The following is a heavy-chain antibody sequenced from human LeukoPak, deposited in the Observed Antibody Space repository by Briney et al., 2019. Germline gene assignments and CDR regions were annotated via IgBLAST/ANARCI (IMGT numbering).Heavy chain of an antibody. D-gene: IGHD1-1*01. CDR3: ARDGILTYAFDI. J-gene: IGHJ3*02. V-gene: IGHV3-7*01. CDR1: GFTFSSYW. CDR2: IKQNGGDQ. Sequence: PGGSLRLSCSASGFTFSSYWMSWVRQAPGKGLEWVANIKQNGGDQNYVDSVKGRFTISRDNAKNSLFLQMNSLRAEDTAVCHCARDGILTYAFDIWGQGTMVTVSP.